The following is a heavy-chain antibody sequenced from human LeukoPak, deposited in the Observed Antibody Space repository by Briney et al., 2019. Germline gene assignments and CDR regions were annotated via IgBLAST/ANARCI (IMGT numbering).Heavy chain of an antibody. CDR2: FYNSGRS. J-gene: IGHJ4*02. Sequence: PSETLSLTCTVSDDSISDYYRGWIRQPPGKGLEWIGYFYNSGRSTYNPSLKSRVTISVDTSKNQFSLKLSSVTAADTAVYYCARSFYYYDSSGYYYKYFDYWGQGTLVTVSS. V-gene: IGHV4-59*01. CDR3: ARSFYYYDSSGYYYKYFDY. D-gene: IGHD3-22*01. CDR1: DDSISDYY.